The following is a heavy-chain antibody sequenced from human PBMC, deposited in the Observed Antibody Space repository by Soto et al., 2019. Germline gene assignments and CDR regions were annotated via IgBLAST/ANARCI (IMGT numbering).Heavy chain of an antibody. CDR1: GYTFTNYD. J-gene: IGHJ4*02. V-gene: IGHV1-8*01. CDR2: VSPDHGNA. D-gene: IGHD2-21*02. Sequence: QVQVVQSKAEVKKPGASVKVSCKTSGYTFTNYDINWVRQAPGQGLEWMGWVSPDHGNAGYAPQFQGRITMTSDTSTSTVYMELNNLSSDDTAVYFFEVTAAGYWGQGTMVTVSS. CDR3: EVTAAGY.